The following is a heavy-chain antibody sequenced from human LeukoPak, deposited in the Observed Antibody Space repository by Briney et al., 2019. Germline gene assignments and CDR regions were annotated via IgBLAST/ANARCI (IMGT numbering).Heavy chain of an antibody. CDR2: VGNDEKTK. J-gene: IGHJ4*02. V-gene: IGHV3-30*04. D-gene: IGHD1-26*01. CDR3: AREKQSGGTPFDY. Sequence: PGGSLRLSCVASGFTFTGHSMHWVRQAPGKGVEWVAVVGNDEKTKFYADSLKGRFTVSRDNSKNTVYLQMNSLRDEDTAVYYCAREKQSGGTPFDYWGQGSLVTVSS. CDR1: GFTFTGHS.